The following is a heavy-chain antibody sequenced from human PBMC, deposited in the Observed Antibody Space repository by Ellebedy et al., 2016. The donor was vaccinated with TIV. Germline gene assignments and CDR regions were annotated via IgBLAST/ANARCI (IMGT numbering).Heavy chain of an antibody. D-gene: IGHD3-22*01. Sequence: ASVKVSCKVSGYTLTELSMHWVRQAPGKGLEWLGVFDPEDGETIYAQKFQGRVIMTEDTSTDTAYMELSSLRSEDTAVYYCATLAYGSSGYYFWFDPWGQGTLVTVSS. J-gene: IGHJ5*02. V-gene: IGHV1-24*01. CDR2: FDPEDGET. CDR3: ATLAYGSSGYYFWFDP. CDR1: GYTLTELS.